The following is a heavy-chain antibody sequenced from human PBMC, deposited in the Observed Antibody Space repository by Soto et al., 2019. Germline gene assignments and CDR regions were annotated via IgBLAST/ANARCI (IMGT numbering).Heavy chain of an antibody. CDR2: ITGSGVST. D-gene: IGHD6-19*01. CDR1: GFTFSSYA. V-gene: IGHV3-23*01. Sequence: EVQLLESGGGLVQPGGSLSLSCAASGFTFSSYAMTWVRQAPGKGLEWVSAITGSGVSTYHADSVKGRFTISRDNSANTLYLQMNGLSAEDTAVYYCAKDAKTTSGWFLDSWGPGTLVTVSS. CDR3: AKDAKTTSGWFLDS. J-gene: IGHJ4*02.